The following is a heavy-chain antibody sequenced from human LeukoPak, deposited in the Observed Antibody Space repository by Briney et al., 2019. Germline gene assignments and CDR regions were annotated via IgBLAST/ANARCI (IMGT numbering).Heavy chain of an antibody. CDR3: ARQLYSSGWFAFDI. D-gene: IGHD6-19*01. Sequence: GESLKISCKDSGYSFNIYWIGWVRQKPGKGLEWMGIIYPGDSDTRYSPSFQGQVTISADKSISTAYLQWSSLKASDTAMYYCARQLYSSGWFAFDIWGQGTMVTVSS. CDR1: GYSFNIYW. CDR2: IYPGDSDT. V-gene: IGHV5-51*01. J-gene: IGHJ3*02.